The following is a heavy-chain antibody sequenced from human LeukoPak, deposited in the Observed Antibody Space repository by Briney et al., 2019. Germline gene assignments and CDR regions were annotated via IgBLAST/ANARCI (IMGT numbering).Heavy chain of an antibody. Sequence: ASVKVSCKASGYTFTNYGVSWVRQAPGQGLEWMGWISAYNGNADYPQKLQGRVTMTTDTSTSTAYMELRSLRSDDTAIYYCARVSAYCTTTGCHDYWGRGTLVTVSS. CDR2: ISAYNGNA. CDR3: ARVSAYCTTTGCHDY. J-gene: IGHJ4*02. V-gene: IGHV1-18*01. CDR1: GYTFTNYG. D-gene: IGHD2-2*01.